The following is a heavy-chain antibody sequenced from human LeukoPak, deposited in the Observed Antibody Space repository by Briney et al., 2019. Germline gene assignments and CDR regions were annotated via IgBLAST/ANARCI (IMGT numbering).Heavy chain of an antibody. CDR2: IYSGGSA. V-gene: IGHV3-53*01. CDR3: ANNYDSSGYLHFDY. D-gene: IGHD3-22*01. Sequence: GGSLRLSCAASGVPARVNYMCWVRQAPGKGLEWVSVIYSGGSAFNADSVKGRFTISRDNSKNTLYLQMNSLRAEDTSVYYCANNYDSSGYLHFDYWGQGTLVTVSS. J-gene: IGHJ4*02. CDR1: GVPARVNY.